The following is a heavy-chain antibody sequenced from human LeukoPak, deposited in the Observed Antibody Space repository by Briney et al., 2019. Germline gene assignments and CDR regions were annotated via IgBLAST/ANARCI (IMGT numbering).Heavy chain of an antibody. CDR3: AKGSVAIPQFFKS. CDR1: RFTFTTFSDYV. D-gene: IGHD2-21*01. J-gene: IGHJ4*02. CDR2: ISGTGGST. Sequence: GGSLRLSCAASRFTFTTFSDYVMHWARQAPGKGLEWVASISGTGGSTFYADFAKGRFIISRDNSKDTLSLQLNSLTGTDTAVYFCAKGSVAIPQFFKSWGRGILVTVSS. V-gene: IGHV3-23*01.